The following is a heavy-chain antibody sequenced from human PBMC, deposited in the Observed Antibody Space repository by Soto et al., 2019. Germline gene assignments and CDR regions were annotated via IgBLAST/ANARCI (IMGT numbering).Heavy chain of an antibody. CDR3: AREIDPSRFLEWTSIDY. D-gene: IGHD3-3*01. Sequence: QVQLVQSGAEVKKPGASVKVSCKASGYTFMDYAISWVRQAPGQGLEWMGWISAYNGNTNYAQKLQGRVTMTTDTSTSTAYMELRSLRYDDTAVYYCAREIDPSRFLEWTSIDYWGQGTLVTVSS. V-gene: IGHV1-18*01. CDR1: GYTFMDYA. CDR2: ISAYNGNT. J-gene: IGHJ4*02.